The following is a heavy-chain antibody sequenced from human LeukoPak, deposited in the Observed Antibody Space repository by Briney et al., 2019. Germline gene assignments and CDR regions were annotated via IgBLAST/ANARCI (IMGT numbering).Heavy chain of an antibody. CDR1: GFTFSSYW. Sequence: GGSLTLSCPASGFTFSSYWMSWVRPAPGKGLEWVANIKQDGSEKYYVDSVKGRFTISRDNAKNSLYLQMNSLRAEDTAVYYCARDLGGYWHYWGQGTLVTVSS. CDR2: IKQDGSEK. D-gene: IGHD5-18*01. J-gene: IGHJ4*02. V-gene: IGHV3-7*01. CDR3: ARDLGGYWHY.